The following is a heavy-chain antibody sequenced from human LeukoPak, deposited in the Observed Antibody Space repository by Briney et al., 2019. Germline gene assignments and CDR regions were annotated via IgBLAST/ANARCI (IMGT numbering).Heavy chain of an antibody. D-gene: IGHD4-17*01. CDR2: INHSGST. V-gene: IGHV4-34*01. CDR3: ARSATTVFFDY. J-gene: IGHJ4*02. CDR1: GGSFSGYY. Sequence: PSETLSLTCAVYGGSFSGYYWSWIRQPPGKGLEWIGEINHSGSTNYNPSLKSRVTISVDTSKNQFSLKLSSVTAADTAVYYCARSATTVFFDYWGQGPLVTVSS.